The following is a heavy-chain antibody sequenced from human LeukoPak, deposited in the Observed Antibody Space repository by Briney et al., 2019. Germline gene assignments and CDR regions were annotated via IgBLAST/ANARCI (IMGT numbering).Heavy chain of an antibody. V-gene: IGHV3-30*02. D-gene: IGHD3-3*01. CDR3: AKDEEAYDFWSGYQYYFDY. CDR1: GFTFSSYG. J-gene: IGHJ4*02. CDR2: IRYDGSNK. Sequence: GGSLRLSCAASGFTFSSYGMHWVRQAPGKGLEWVAFIRYDGSNKYYADSVKGRFTISRDNSKNTLYLQMNSLRAEDTAVYYCAKDEEAYDFWSGYQYYFDYWGQGTLVTVSS.